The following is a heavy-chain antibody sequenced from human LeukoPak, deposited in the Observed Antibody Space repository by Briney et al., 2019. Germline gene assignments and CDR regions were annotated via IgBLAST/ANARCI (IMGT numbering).Heavy chain of an antibody. Sequence: SSETLSLTCTVSVGSISSYYWSWIRQPPGKGLVWIGYIYYSGSTNYNPSLKGRVTISVDTSRNQFSLKLSSVTAADTAVYYCARGLMDYDFWRAYNWFDPWGQGTLVTVSS. CDR2: IYYSGST. J-gene: IGHJ5*02. CDR1: VGSISSYY. CDR3: ARGLMDYDFWRAYNWFDP. V-gene: IGHV4-59*01. D-gene: IGHD3-3*01.